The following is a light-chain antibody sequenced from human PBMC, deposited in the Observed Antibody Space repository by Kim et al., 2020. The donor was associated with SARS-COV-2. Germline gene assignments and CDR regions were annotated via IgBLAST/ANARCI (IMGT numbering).Light chain of an antibody. V-gene: IGKV3-15*01. Sequence: SPGERVTLSREARQGVSSNLAWYQHKPGQAPRLLICGASARATGFPARFSGGGSVTDFTLTISSLQSEVFALCYCHQYNDWPPGDTFGQGTKLEI. CDR3: HQYNDWPPGDT. CDR2: GAS. CDR1: QGVSSN. J-gene: IGKJ2*01.